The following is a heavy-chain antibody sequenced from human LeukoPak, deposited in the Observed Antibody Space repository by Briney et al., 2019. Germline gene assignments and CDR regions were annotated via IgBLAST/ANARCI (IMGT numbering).Heavy chain of an antibody. J-gene: IGHJ4*02. D-gene: IGHD3-10*01. Sequence: GGSLRLSCAASGFSFSNSGMHWVRQAPGKGLEWVTFIRYDGSNKYYVDSVKGRFTISRDNSKNTLYLQMNSLRAEDTAVYYCARGSGDGGLSWGNLNMVRGVICLDYWGQGTLVTVSS. CDR2: IRYDGSNK. CDR1: GFSFSNSG. V-gene: IGHV3-30*02. CDR3: ARGSGDGGLSWGNLNMVRGVICLDY.